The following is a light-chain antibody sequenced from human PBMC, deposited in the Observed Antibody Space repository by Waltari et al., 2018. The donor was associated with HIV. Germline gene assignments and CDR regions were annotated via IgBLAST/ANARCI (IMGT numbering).Light chain of an antibody. CDR1: QSLLHSNGINY. CDR2: LGS. Sequence: EILMTQSTPSLPVTPGKTASISCRSSQSLLHSNGINYLDWYLQKPGQSPQLLIYLGSNRASGVPDRFSGGGSGTDFTLKISRVEAEDLGGVYYCMQALQTPYTFGQGTKLELK. CDR3: MQALQTPYT. V-gene: IGKV2-28*01. J-gene: IGKJ2*01.